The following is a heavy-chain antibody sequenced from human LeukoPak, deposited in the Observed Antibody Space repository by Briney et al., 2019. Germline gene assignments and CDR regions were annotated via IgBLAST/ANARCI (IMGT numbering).Heavy chain of an antibody. D-gene: IGHD1-26*01. CDR1: GYTFTDYS. Sequence: GASVKVSCTASGYTFTDYSIHWVRQAPGQGLEWMGRINPNSGGTNFAQNFQGRVTMTRDTSINTVYMEVSRLRSDDTAVYYCARDLSDNWFDPWGQGTLVTVSS. CDR3: ARDLSDNWFDP. V-gene: IGHV1-2*02. CDR2: INPNSGGT. J-gene: IGHJ5*02.